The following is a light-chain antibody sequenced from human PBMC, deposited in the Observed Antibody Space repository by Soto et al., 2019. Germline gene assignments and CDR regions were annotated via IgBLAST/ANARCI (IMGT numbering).Light chain of an antibody. Sequence: QSALTQPASVSGSPGQSITISCTGTSSDVGGYNYVSWYQQHPGKAPKLMIYDVSNRPSGVSKRFSGSKSGNTASLTISGIQAEHEADYDDSSYTRSSTLYYVFGGGTKLTVL. CDR1: SSDVGGYNY. V-gene: IGLV2-14*01. CDR2: DVS. J-gene: IGLJ2*01. CDR3: SSYTRSSTLYYV.